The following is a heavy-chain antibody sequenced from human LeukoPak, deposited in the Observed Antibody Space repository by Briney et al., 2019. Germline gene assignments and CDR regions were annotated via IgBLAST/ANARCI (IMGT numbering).Heavy chain of an antibody. V-gene: IGHV3-7*01. J-gene: IGHJ3*02. CDR3: ASYLVRYDAFDI. CDR1: GFTFSSYW. CDR2: IKQDGSEK. Sequence: GGCLRLSCAASGFTFSSYWMSWVRQAPGKGLEWVANIKQDGSEKYYVDSVKGRFTISRDNAKNSLYLQMNSLRAEDTAVYYCASYLVRYDAFDIWGQGTMVTVSS. D-gene: IGHD3-9*01.